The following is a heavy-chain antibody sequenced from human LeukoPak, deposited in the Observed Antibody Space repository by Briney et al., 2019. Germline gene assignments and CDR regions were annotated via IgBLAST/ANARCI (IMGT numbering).Heavy chain of an antibody. CDR3: SCCVGPGEGAVDS. J-gene: IGHJ3*02. CDR2: ISSSSGYT. Sequence: TGGSLRHSCAASGFNFSDSYKRWIRQAPGKGLEWVSYISSSSGYTNYADSVKGRFTISRDNAKNSLYLQMNSLRAEDTAVYDCSCCVGPGEGAVDSWCQGTMVTVSS. D-gene: IGHD3-10*01. CDR1: GFNFSDSY. V-gene: IGHV3-11*03.